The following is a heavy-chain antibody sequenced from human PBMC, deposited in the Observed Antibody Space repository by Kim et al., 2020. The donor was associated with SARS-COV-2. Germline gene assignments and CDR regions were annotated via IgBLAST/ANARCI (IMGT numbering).Heavy chain of an antibody. CDR1: GFTFSSYA. Sequence: GGSLRLSCAASGFTFSSYAMHWVRQAPGKGLEWVAVISYDGSNKYYADSVKGRFTISRDNSKNTLYLQMNSLRAEDTAVYYCARAGRGCYYYGMDVWGQGTTVTVSS. CDR3: ARAGRGCYYYGMDV. V-gene: IGHV3-30-3*01. CDR2: ISYDGSNK. J-gene: IGHJ6*02. D-gene: IGHD1-26*01.